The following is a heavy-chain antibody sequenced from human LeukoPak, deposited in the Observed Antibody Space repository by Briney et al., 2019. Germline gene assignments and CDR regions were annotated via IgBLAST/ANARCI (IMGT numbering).Heavy chain of an antibody. V-gene: IGHV4-59*01. D-gene: IGHD3-10*01. CDR2: IYFSGST. Sequence: SETLSLTCTASGGSISSDYWSWIRQPPGKGLEWIGYIYFSGSTNYNPSLKSRVTISVDTSKNQFSLKLSSVTAADTAVYYCARSYYGSGRYGPQFDYWGQGTLVTVSS. CDR3: ARSYYGSGRYGPQFDY. J-gene: IGHJ4*02. CDR1: GGSISSDY.